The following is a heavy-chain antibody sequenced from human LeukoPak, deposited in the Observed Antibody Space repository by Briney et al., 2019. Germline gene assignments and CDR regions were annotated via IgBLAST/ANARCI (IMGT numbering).Heavy chain of an antibody. V-gene: IGHV1-69*13. CDR2: IIPIFGTA. CDR3: ARDPKGYSSSREGWFDP. CDR1: GGTFSSYA. D-gene: IGHD6-6*01. Sequence: ASVKVSCKASGGTFSSYAISWVRQAPGQGLEWMGGIIPIFGTANYAQKFQGRVTITADESTSTAYMELSSLRSEDTAVYYCARDPKGYSSSREGWFDPWGQGTLVTVSS. J-gene: IGHJ5*02.